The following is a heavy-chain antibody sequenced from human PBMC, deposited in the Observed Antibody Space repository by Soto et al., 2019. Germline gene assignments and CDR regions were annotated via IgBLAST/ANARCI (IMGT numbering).Heavy chain of an antibody. V-gene: IGHV4-59*01. CDR1: GRSISSYY. D-gene: IGHD6-6*01. CDR3: ARLIAARSDWFDP. Sequence: SETLSLTCTVSGRSISSYYWSWIRRPPGKGLEWIGYIYYSGSTNYNPSLKRRVTISVDTSKNQFSLKLSSVTAADTAVYYCARLIAARSDWFDPWGEGTLVTVSS. CDR2: IYYSGST. J-gene: IGHJ5*02.